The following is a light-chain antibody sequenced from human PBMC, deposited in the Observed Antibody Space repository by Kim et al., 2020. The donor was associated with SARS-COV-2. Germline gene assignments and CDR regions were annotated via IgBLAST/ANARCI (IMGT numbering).Light chain of an antibody. CDR3: QSYDSAKL. Sequence: NFMLTQPHSVSESPGKTVTISCTRSSGSIASNYVQWYQQRPGSAPTTVIYEDNQRPSGVPDRFSGSIDSSSNSASLTISGLKTEDEADYYCQSYDSAKLFSGGTQLTVL. CDR2: EDN. V-gene: IGLV6-57*04. CDR1: SGSIASNY. J-gene: IGLJ3*02.